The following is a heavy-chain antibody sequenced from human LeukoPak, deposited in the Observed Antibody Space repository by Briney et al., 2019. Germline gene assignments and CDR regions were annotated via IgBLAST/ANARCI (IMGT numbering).Heavy chain of an antibody. V-gene: IGHV3-11*04. CDR2: ISSSGSTI. CDR3: ARADYDYVWGSYRQYYFDY. D-gene: IGHD3-16*02. Sequence: GGSLRLSCVTSRFTFSDYYMSWIRQAPGKGLEWVSSISSSGSTIYYADSVKGRFTISRDNAKNSLYLQMNSLRAEDTAVYYCARADYDYVWGSYRQYYFDYWGQGTLVTVSS. J-gene: IGHJ4*02. CDR1: RFTFSDYY.